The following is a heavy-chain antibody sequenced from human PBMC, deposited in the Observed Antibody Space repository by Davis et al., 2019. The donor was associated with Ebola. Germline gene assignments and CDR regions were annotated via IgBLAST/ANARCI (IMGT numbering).Heavy chain of an antibody. Sequence: PAGSLRLSCAASGFTFSSYWMHWVRQAPGKGLVWVSRINSDGTSTSYADSVKGRFTISRDNAKNTLYLQMNSLRAEDTAVYYCARHAAPYGMDVWGQGTTVTVSS. CDR3: ARHAAPYGMDV. CDR2: INSDGTST. D-gene: IGHD6-25*01. CDR1: GFTFSSYW. V-gene: IGHV3-74*01. J-gene: IGHJ6*02.